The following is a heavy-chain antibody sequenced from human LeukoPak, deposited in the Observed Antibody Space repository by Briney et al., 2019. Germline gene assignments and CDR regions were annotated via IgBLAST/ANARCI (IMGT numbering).Heavy chain of an antibody. CDR3: ARRGRNPTAAGNLVRNWYFDL. J-gene: IGHJ2*01. CDR2: IYHSGST. V-gene: IGHV4-30-2*01. CDR1: GGSISSGGYS. D-gene: IGHD6-13*01. Sequence: PSQTLSLTCAVSGGSISSGGYSWSWIRQPPGTGLEWIGYIYHSGSTYYNPSLKSRVTISVDRSKNQFSLKLSSVTAADTAVYYCARRGRNPTAAGNLVRNWYFDLWGRGTLVTVSS.